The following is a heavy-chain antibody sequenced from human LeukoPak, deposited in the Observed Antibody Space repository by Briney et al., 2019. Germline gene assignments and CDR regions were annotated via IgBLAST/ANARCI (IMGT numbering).Heavy chain of an antibody. CDR1: GFTFGTYA. V-gene: IGHV3-23*01. D-gene: IGHD6-13*01. J-gene: IGHJ4*02. Sequence: GGSLRLSCAASGFTFGTYAMSWVRQAPGKGLEWISAISGSGGSTYYADSVKGRFTISRDNSKNTLYLQMNSLRAEDTAVYYCARGFQQQLGFYWGQGTLVTVSS. CDR2: ISGSGGST. CDR3: ARGFQQQLGFY.